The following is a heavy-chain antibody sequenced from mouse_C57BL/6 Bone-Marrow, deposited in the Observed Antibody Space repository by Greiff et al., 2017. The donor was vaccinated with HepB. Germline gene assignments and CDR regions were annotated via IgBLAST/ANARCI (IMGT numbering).Heavy chain of an antibody. D-gene: IGHD1-1*01. CDR2: IDPSDSET. Sequence: QVQLQQPGAELVRPGSSVKLSCKASGYTFTSYWMHWVKQRPIQGLEWIGNIDPSDSETHYNQKFKDKATLTVDKSSSTAYMQLSSLTSEDSAVYYCARCGSLYAMDYWGQGTSVTVSS. J-gene: IGHJ4*01. CDR1: GYTFTSYW. V-gene: IGHV1-52*01. CDR3: ARCGSLYAMDY.